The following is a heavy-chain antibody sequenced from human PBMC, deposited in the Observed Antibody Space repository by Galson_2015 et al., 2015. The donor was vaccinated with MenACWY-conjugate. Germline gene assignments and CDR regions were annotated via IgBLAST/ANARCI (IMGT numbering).Heavy chain of an antibody. CDR3: VQLITLDF. Sequence: SLRLSCAASGFTFSHYWMNWVRQVPGKGLERVASIKEDGSETYYVDSVRGRFTVSRDNAQDSLYLQMNSLRAEDTAVYYCVQLITLDFWGQGTLVTASS. CDR2: IKEDGSET. D-gene: IGHD3-16*01. CDR1: GFTFSHYW. J-gene: IGHJ4*02. V-gene: IGHV3-7*03.